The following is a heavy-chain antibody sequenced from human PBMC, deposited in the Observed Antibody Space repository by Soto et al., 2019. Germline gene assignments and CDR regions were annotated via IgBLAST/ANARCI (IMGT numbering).Heavy chain of an antibody. D-gene: IGHD3-16*01. V-gene: IGHV3-74*01. Sequence: GSLRLSCAASGFPFSTFWMHWVRQAPGKGLVWVSRISSDGSRTSYADSVKGRFTISRDNAKNTLYLQMNSLRAEDTAIYYCARVYSSLSSYGYWGQGTLVTVSS. J-gene: IGHJ4*02. CDR3: ARVYSSLSSYGY. CDR1: GFPFSTFW. CDR2: ISSDGSRT.